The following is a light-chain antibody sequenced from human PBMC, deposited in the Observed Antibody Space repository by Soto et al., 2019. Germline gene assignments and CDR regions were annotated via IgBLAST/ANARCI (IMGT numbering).Light chain of an antibody. CDR1: SSDVGGYNY. CDR2: EVS. CDR3: SSYTSSSTLLV. V-gene: IGLV2-14*01. Sequence: QSVLTQPASVSGSPGQSITISCTGTSSDVGGYNYVSWYQQHPGKAPKLMIYEVSNRPSGVSNRFSGSKSGNRASLTISALQAEDEADYYCSSYTSSSTLLVFGVGTKLTVL. J-gene: IGLJ2*01.